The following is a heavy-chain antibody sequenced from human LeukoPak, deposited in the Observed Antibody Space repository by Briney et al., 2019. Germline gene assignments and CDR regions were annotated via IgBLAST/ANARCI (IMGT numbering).Heavy chain of an antibody. Sequence: SETLSLTCDVSGYSISSDYYCGCLRHSPGEGLECIATIFHSGSIYYNPSLKSRLTLSVDTSKNQFTLKLDSVTAADTAMYYCARMGVSYYYDSSTYFPTAFDVWGQGTMVSVSS. D-gene: IGHD3-22*01. V-gene: IGHV4-38-2*01. J-gene: IGHJ3*01. CDR3: ARMGVSYYYDSSTYFPTAFDV. CDR1: GYSISSDYY. CDR2: IFHSGSI.